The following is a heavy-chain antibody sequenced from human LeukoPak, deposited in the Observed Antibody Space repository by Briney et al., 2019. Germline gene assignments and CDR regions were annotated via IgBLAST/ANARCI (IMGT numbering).Heavy chain of an antibody. V-gene: IGHV4-39*01. D-gene: IGHD6-19*01. CDR3: ARPALAGTPPFDS. CDR2: MIYSGTT. J-gene: IGHJ4*02. CDR1: GGSISSSTYY. Sequence: SETLSLTCTISGGSISSSTYYWGWIRQPPGKGPEWIGSMIYSGTTYYSPSLKSRVTISIDTSKNQFSLKLSSVTASDTAVYYCARPALAGTPPFDSWGQGTLVTVSS.